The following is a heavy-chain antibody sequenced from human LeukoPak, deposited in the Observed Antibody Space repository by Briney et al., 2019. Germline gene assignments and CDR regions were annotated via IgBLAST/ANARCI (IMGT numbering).Heavy chain of an antibody. CDR2: MNPNSGNT. V-gene: IGHV1-8*02. CDR3: AREGAVAGTVDY. J-gene: IGHJ4*02. D-gene: IGHD6-19*01. Sequence: ASVKVSCKASGYTFTSYDIHWVRQATGQGLEWMGWMNPNSGNTGYAQKLQGRVTMTRNTSISTAYMELSSLRSEDTAVYYCAREGAVAGTVDYWGQRALVSVSS. CDR1: GYTFTSYD.